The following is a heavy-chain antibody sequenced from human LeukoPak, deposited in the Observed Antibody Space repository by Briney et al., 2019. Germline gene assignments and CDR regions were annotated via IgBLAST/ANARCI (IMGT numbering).Heavy chain of an antibody. V-gene: IGHV3-23*01. D-gene: IGHD3-10*01. J-gene: IGHJ6*02. CDR1: GFTFSSYA. Sequence: PGGSLRLSCAASGFTFSSYAMSWVRQAPGKGLEWVSAISGSGGSTYYADSVKGRFTISRDNSKNTLYLQMNSLRAEDTAVYYCAKSMGGSYYYGSGSFNGMDVWGQGTTVTVSS. CDR3: AKSMGGSYYYGSGSFNGMDV. CDR2: ISGSGGST.